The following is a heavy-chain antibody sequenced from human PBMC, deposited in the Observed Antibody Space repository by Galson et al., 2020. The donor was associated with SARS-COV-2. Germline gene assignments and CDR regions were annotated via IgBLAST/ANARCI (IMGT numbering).Heavy chain of an antibody. V-gene: IGHV3-53*04. D-gene: IGHD5-18*01. CDR3: ARGPTAMVN. CDR1: GFTVSSNY. CDR2: IYSGGST. Sequence: GESLKISCAASGFTVSSNYMSWVRQAPGKGLEWVSVIYSGGSTYYADSVKGRFTISRHNSKNTLYLQMNSLRAEDTAVYYCARGPTAMVNWGQGTLVTVSS. J-gene: IGHJ4*02.